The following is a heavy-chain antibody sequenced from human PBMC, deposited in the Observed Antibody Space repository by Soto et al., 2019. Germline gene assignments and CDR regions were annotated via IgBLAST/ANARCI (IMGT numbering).Heavy chain of an antibody. CDR1: GGTFSSYA. CDR2: IIPIFGTA. D-gene: IGHD1-7*01. J-gene: IGHJ4*02. V-gene: IGHV1-69*12. Sequence: QVQLVQSGAEVKKPGSSVKVSCKASGGTFSSYAISWVRQAPGQGLEWMGGIIPIFGTANYAQKFQGRVTITAADSTSTAYMELSSLRSEDTAVYYCATYKELELRTGSEDFDYWGQGTLVTVSS. CDR3: ATYKELELRTGSEDFDY.